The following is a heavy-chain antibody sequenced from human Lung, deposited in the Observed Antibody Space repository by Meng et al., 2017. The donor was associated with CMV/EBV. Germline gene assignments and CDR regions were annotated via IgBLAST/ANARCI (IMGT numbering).Heavy chain of an antibody. D-gene: IGHD6-6*01. J-gene: IGHJ4*02. CDR2: IRHSGDIT. V-gene: IGHV4-34*01. CDR1: GGSLSGYY. Sequence: SCGIYGGSLSGYYWSWIRRTPGKGLEWIGEIRHSGDITNYNPSLKSRVTISIDTSKKQFSLKLSAVTAADTAVYYCARQYSSSYYSDYWGQGTLVTVSS. CDR3: ARQYSSSYYSDY.